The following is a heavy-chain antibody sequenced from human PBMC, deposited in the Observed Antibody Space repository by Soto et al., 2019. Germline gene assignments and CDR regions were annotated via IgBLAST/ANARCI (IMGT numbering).Heavy chain of an antibody. CDR1: GGSISSGGYS. CDR3: ARGMTTVTTFDY. Sequence: QLQLQESGSGLVKPSQTLSLTCAVSGGSISSGGYSCNWIRQPPGKGLEWIGYIYHSGRTYYNPSRKSRVTITVDRSKNQFSLKLSSVTAADTAVYYCARGMTTVTTFDYWGQGTLVTVSS. CDR2: IYHSGRT. J-gene: IGHJ4*02. V-gene: IGHV4-30-2*01. D-gene: IGHD4-17*01.